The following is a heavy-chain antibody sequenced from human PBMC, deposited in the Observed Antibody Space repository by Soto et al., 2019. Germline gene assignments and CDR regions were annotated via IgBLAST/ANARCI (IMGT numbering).Heavy chain of an antibody. J-gene: IGHJ3*02. V-gene: IGHV3-72*01. CDR2: ISNKANGFTT. Sequence: EVRLVESGGGLVQPGGSLRLSCVASRSGFTFSDHYMDWVRQAPGKGLDWVGRISNKANGFTTEYAASVNGRFTISRDDSKNSLYLQMNSLKTEDTAVYYCTRGYSSVDIYAFDIWGQEAMVTVSS. D-gene: IGHD6-19*01. CDR3: TRGYSSVDIYAFDI. CDR1: RSGFTFSDHY.